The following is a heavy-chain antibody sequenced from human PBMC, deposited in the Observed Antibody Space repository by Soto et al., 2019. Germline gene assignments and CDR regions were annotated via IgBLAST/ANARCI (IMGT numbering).Heavy chain of an antibody. V-gene: IGHV1-58*01. Sequence: SVKVSCKASGLTFTSSAVQWVRQARGQRLEWIGWIVVGSGNTNYAQKFQERVTITRDMSTSTAYMELSSLRSEDTAVYYCAARGYGDYIYYYYGMDVWGQGTTVTVSS. CDR2: IVVGSGNT. J-gene: IGHJ6*02. D-gene: IGHD4-17*01. CDR1: GLTFTSSA. CDR3: AARGYGDYIYYYYGMDV.